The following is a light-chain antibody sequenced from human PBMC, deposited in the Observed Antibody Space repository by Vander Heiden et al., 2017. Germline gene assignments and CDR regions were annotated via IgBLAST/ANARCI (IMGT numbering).Light chain of an antibody. CDR2: WAS. CDR3: QQYDSSPPWT. J-gene: IGKJ1*01. Sequence: DIVMTQSPDSLAVSLGERATINCRSSQSVLYSSNTENYLGWYQQKPGQPPRLLIYWASNREAGVPDRFSGSGSGTDFTLTISSRQPEDVAVYYCQQYDSSPPWTFGQGTKVEIK. V-gene: IGKV4-1*01. CDR1: QSVLYSSNTENY.